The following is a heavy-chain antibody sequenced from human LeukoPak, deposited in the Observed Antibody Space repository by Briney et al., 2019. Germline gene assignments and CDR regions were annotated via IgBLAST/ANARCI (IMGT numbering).Heavy chain of an antibody. D-gene: IGHD5-18*01. CDR2: INHSGST. CDR1: GGSFSGYY. Sequence: PSETLSLTCAVYGGSFSGYYWSWIRQPPGKGLDWIGEINHSGSTNYNPSLKSRVTISVDTSKNQFSLKLSSVTAADTAVYYCARVRRAAMVYFDYWGQGTLVTVSS. V-gene: IGHV4-34*01. CDR3: ARVRRAAMVYFDY. J-gene: IGHJ4*02.